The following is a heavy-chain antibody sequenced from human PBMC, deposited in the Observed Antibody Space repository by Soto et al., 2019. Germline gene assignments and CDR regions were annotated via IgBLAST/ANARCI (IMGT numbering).Heavy chain of an antibody. CDR1: GYSISSGNY. J-gene: IGHJ6*02. V-gene: IGHV4-38-2*01. D-gene: IGHD2-2*01. CDR3: RSSTSCYDESCVDV. Sequence: SETLSLTCAVSGYSISSGNYWAWIRQPPGSGLEWIGSLYHIGSTHYNTSLKSRVTISVDTSKNHFSLELSSVTAADTAIYYCRSSTSCYDESCVDVWGQGTMVTVSS. CDR2: LYHIGST.